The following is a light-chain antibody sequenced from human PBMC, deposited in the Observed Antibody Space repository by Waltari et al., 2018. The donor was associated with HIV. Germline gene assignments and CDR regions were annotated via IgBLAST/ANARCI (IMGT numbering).Light chain of an antibody. CDR1: QSISTY. V-gene: IGKV3-11*01. CDR3: QQRSNWPIFT. Sequence: ASLAVPRGERATLSRWASQSISTYLAWYQHKPGQAPRLLIYDASNRATGIPARFSGGGSGTDFTLTISSLEPEDFAVYYCQQRSNWPIFTFGPGTKVDIK. CDR2: DAS. J-gene: IGKJ3*01.